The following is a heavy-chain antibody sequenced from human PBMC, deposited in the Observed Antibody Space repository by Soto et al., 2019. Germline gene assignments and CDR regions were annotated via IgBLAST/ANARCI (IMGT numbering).Heavy chain of an antibody. V-gene: IGHV1-69*12. D-gene: IGHD3-16*02. CDR3: ARDRVDYDYVWGSYRPNWFDP. J-gene: IGHJ5*02. CDR1: GGTFSSYA. Sequence: QVQLVQSGAEVKKPGPSVKVSCKASGGTFSSYAISWVRQAPGQGLEWMGGIIPIFGTANYAQKFQGRVTITADESTSTAYMELSSLRSEDTAVYYCARDRVDYDYVWGSYRPNWFDPWGQGTPVTVSS. CDR2: IIPIFGTA.